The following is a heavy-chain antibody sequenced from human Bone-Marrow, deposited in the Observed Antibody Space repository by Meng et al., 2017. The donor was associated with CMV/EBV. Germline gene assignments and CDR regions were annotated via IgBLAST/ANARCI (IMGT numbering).Heavy chain of an antibody. Sequence: GQQQAWGAGQVKPSEALSLTCAVYGGSFSGYYWSWIRQPPGKGLEWIGEINHSGSTNYNPSLKSRVTISVDTSKNQFSLKLSSVTAADTAVYYCARKSTYSSSWYVSKWGQGTLVTVSS. D-gene: IGHD6-13*01. CDR2: INHSGST. CDR1: GGSFSGYY. J-gene: IGHJ4*02. CDR3: ARKSTYSSSWYVSK. V-gene: IGHV4-34*01.